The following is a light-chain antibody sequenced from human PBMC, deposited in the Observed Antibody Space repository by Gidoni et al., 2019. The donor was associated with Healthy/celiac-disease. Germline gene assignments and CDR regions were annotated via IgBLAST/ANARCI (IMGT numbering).Light chain of an antibody. CDR1: QSISSY. CDR3: QQSYSTPQT. J-gene: IGKJ1*01. V-gene: IGKV1-39*01. CDR2: AAS. Sequence: IQMTQSPSSLSASVGDRVTITCRASQSISSYLNWYQQKPVKAPKLLIYAASSLQSGVPSRFSGSGSETDFTLTISSLQPEDFATYYCQQSYSTPQTFXQXTKVEIK.